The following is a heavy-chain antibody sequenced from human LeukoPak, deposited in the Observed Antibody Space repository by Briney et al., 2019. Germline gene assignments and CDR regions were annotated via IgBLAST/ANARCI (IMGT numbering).Heavy chain of an antibody. J-gene: IGHJ5*02. CDR2: ISGSGGST. D-gene: IGHD1-26*01. Sequence: GGSLRLSCAASGFTFSSYAMSWVRQAPGKGLEWVSSISGSGGSTYYADSVKGRFTISRDNSKNTLYLQMNSLRAEDTAVYYCAKETWELLRYNWFDPWGQGTLVTVSS. CDR3: AKETWELLRYNWFDP. CDR1: GFTFSSYA. V-gene: IGHV3-23*01.